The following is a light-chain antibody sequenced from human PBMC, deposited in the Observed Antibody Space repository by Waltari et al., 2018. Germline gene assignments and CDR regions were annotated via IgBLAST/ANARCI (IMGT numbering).Light chain of an antibody. CDR2: EVS. J-gene: IGKJ4*01. Sequence: DIVMTQTPLSLSVTPGPPASIPCKSSDSLLFSNGKTYMYWFLQRPGQSPQLLIYEVSSRLSGVPDRFSGSGSGTDFTLKISRVEAEDVGIYYCMQGIHLPLTFGGGTK. CDR3: MQGIHLPLT. CDR1: DSLLFSNGKTY. V-gene: IGKV2-29*02.